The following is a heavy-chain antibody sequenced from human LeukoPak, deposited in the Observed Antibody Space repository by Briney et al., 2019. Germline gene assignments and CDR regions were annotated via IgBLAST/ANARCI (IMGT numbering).Heavy chain of an antibody. CDR2: IDPDSGGT. V-gene: IGHV1-2*02. D-gene: IGHD6-19*01. J-gene: IGHJ4*02. CDR1: GYTFTGYY. Sequence: ASVKVSCKASGYTFTGYYLHWVRQAPGQGLEWMGWIDPDSGGTNSAQKFQGRVTMTKDTSISTAYMELSRLRSDDTAVYFCARAIAVVDYWGQGTLVTVSS. CDR3: ARAIAVVDY.